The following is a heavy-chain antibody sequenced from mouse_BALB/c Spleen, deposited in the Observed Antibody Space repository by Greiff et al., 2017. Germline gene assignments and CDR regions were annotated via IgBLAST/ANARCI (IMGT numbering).Heavy chain of an antibody. J-gene: IGHJ1*01. Sequence: EVQLQQSGPELVKPGASVKISCKASGYSFTGYFMNWVMQSHGKSLEWIGRINPYNGDTFYNQKFKGKATLTVDKSSSTAHMELRSLASEDSAVYYCAREGLRYWYFDVWGAGTTVTVSS. D-gene: IGHD2-2*01. V-gene: IGHV1-20*02. CDR1: GYSFTGYF. CDR3: AREGLRYWYFDV. CDR2: INPYNGDT.